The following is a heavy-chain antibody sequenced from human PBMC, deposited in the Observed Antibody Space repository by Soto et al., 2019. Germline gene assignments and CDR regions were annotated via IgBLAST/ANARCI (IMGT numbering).Heavy chain of an antibody. CDR1: GVSFSGYY. CDR3: AKSQEIGTHFFDS. J-gene: IGHJ4*02. D-gene: IGHD6-13*01. Sequence: PSETLSLTCAVSGVSFSGYYWSWIRQPPGKGLEWIGEINHSGSTNYNPSLKSRVTISVDTSKNQFSLKLNSVTAGDMAVYFCAKSQEIGTHFFDSWGQGTQVTVSS. V-gene: IGHV4-34*01. CDR2: INHSGST.